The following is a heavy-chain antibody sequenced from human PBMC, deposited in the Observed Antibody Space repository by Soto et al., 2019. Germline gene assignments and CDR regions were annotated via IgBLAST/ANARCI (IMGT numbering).Heavy chain of an antibody. V-gene: IGHV4-39*01. J-gene: IGHJ3*02. Sequence: QLQLQESGPGLVKPSETLSLTCTVSGGSISSSSYYWGWIRQPPGKGLEWIGSIYYSGSTYYNPSLKSRVTISVDTSKNQFSLKLSSVTAADTAVYYCARHSGGAYDAFDIWGQGTMVTVSS. CDR1: GGSISSSSYY. D-gene: IGHD3-16*01. CDR2: IYYSGST. CDR3: ARHSGGAYDAFDI.